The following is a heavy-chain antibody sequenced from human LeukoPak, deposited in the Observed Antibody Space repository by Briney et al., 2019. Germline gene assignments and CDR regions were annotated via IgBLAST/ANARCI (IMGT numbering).Heavy chain of an antibody. V-gene: IGHV3-33*01. D-gene: IGHD3-22*01. CDR1: GFTFSSYG. CDR2: IWYDGSNK. CDR3: ARDGDYYDSSGFFDY. J-gene: IGHJ4*02. Sequence: GGSLRLSCAASGFTFSSYGMHWDRQAPGKGLEWVAVIWYDGSNKYYADSVKGRFTISRDNSKNTLYLQMNSLRAEDTAVYYCARDGDYYDSSGFFDYWGQGTLVTVSS.